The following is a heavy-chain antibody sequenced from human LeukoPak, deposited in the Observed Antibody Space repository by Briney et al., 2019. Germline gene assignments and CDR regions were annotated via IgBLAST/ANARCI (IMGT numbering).Heavy chain of an antibody. Sequence: GGSLRLSCAASGFTFSSSWMCWVRQAPGKGLEWVANIKEDGTVKNYLDSVEGRFTISRDNAKNSLSLQMNSLRADDTVVYYWANGAWRGGMEQGLVPNAFDIWGEGTMVTVSS. J-gene: IGHJ3*02. V-gene: IGHV3-7*05. D-gene: IGHD6-19*01. CDR3: ANGAWRGGMEQGLVPNAFDI. CDR2: IKEDGTVK. CDR1: GFTFSSSW.